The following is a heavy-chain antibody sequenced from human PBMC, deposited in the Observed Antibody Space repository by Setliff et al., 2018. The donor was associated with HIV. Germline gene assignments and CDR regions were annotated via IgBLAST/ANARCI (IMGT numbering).Heavy chain of an antibody. V-gene: IGHV1-18*01. D-gene: IGHD3-22*01. CDR2: ISAYNGNT. J-gene: IGHJ4*02. CDR1: GYTFTSYG. CDR3: ARDLLNYYDSSGHDY. Sequence: ASVKVSCKASGYTFTSYGISWVRQAPGQGLEWMGWISAYNGNTNYAQKLQGRVTMTTDTSTSTAYMELSSLRSEDTAVYYCARDLLNYYDSSGHDYWGQGTLVTVSS.